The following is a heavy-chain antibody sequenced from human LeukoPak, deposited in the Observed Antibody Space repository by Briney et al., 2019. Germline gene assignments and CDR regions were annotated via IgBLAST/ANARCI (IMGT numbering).Heavy chain of an antibody. CDR1: GFTFSSYG. CDR3: ANKGLLWFGDPPAFDI. Sequence: GRSLRHSCAASGFTFSSYGMHWVRQAPGKGLEWVAVISYDGSNKYYADSVKGRFTISRDNSKNTLYLQMNGLRAEDTAVYYCANKGLLWFGDPPAFDIWGQGTMVTVSS. D-gene: IGHD3-10*01. J-gene: IGHJ3*02. V-gene: IGHV3-30*18. CDR2: ISYDGSNK.